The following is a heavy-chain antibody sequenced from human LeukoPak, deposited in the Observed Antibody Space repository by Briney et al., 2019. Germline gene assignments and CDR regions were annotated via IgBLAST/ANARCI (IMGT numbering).Heavy chain of an antibody. V-gene: IGHV3-30*18. CDR3: AKDISRNFVVVPAADY. CDR2: ISNDGSIK. CDR1: GFTFSSYA. J-gene: IGHJ4*02. D-gene: IGHD2-2*01. Sequence: GRSLRLSCAASGFTFSSYAMHWVRQAPGKGLEWVAVISNDGSIKYYADSVKGRFTVSRDNSKNSLYLQMNSLRTEDTALYYCAKDISRNFVVVPAADYWGQGTLVTVSS.